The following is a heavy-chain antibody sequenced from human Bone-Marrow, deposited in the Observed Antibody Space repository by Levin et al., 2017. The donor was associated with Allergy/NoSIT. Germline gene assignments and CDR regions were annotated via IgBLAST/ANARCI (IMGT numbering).Heavy chain of an antibody. CDR1: GFTFRNYG. Sequence: PGGSLRLSCIVSGFTFRNYGMTWVRQAPGKGLEWVSAISMSGSSTDYADFVKGRFAISRDNTKNTLFLQMNNLRPDDTARYYCVRGSTAPEYWGQGTLVTVSS. D-gene: IGHD3-16*01. CDR3: VRGSTAPEY. V-gene: IGHV3-23*01. J-gene: IGHJ4*02. CDR2: ISMSGSST.